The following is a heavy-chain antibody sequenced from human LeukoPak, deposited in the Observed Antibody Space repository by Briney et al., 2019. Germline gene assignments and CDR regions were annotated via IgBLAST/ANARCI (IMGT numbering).Heavy chain of an antibody. CDR2: IYTSGST. V-gene: IGHV4-61*02. CDR1: GGSINSGSYY. CDR3: ARGFGDYPDYFDY. Sequence: PSETLSLTCTVSGGSINSGSYYWTWIRQPAGKGLEWIGRIYTSGSTNYSPALKSRVTISLDTSKNQFSLKLFSVTAADTAVYYCARGFGDYPDYFDYWGQGTLVTVSS. J-gene: IGHJ4*02. D-gene: IGHD4-17*01.